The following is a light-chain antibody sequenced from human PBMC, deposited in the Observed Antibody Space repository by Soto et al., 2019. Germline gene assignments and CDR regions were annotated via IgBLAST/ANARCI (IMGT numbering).Light chain of an antibody. Sequence: DIVMTQSPDSLAVSLGERATINCKSSQSVLYSSNNKNYLAWYQQRPGQPPQLLNYWASTRESGVPDRFSGSGSGTDFTLTITSLQAEDVAVYYCQQYESTPPTFGQGTKLEIK. CDR1: QSVLYSSNNKNY. J-gene: IGKJ2*01. CDR2: WAS. V-gene: IGKV4-1*01. CDR3: QQYESTPPT.